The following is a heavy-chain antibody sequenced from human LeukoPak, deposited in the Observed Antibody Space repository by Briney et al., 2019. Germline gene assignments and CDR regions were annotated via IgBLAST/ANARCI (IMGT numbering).Heavy chain of an antibody. CDR3: AKDRGFGVFFQYYFDY. D-gene: IGHD3-10*01. CDR2: ISNSGITT. V-gene: IGHV3-48*03. J-gene: IGHJ4*02. CDR1: GFTFSSYE. Sequence: GGSLRLSCVASGFTFSSYEMKWVRQAPGKGLEWVSYISNSGITTHYADSVKGRFTISRDNARNSLSLQMNSLRAEDTAVYYCAKDRGFGVFFQYYFDYWGQGTLVTVSS.